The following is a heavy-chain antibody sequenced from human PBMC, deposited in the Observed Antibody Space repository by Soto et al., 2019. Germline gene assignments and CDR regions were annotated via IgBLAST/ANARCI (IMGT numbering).Heavy chain of an antibody. J-gene: IGHJ3*02. CDR2: VYSGGST. CDR1: GFTVSTNY. D-gene: IGHD3-22*01. CDR3: ARGPHIVVLYEGFDI. V-gene: IGHV3-66*01. Sequence: EVQLVESGGGLVQPGGSLRLCCAVSGFTVSTNYISWIRQAPGKGLEWVSVVYSGGSTYYADYVKGRFTISRDSSKNTLYLQMNSLRAEDTAVYYCARGPHIVVLYEGFDIWGQGTMVTVSS.